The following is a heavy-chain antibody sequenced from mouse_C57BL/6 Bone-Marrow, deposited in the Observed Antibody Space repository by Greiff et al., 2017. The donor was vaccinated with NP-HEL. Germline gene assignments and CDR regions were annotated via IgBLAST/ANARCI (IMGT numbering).Heavy chain of an antibody. CDR3: ALLRGYAMDY. Sequence: QVQLQQSGAELARPGASVKLSCKASGYTFTSYGISWVKQRTGQGLEWIGEIYPRSGNTYYNEKFKGKATLTADKSSSTAYMELRSLTSEDAAVYFCALLRGYAMDYWGQGTSVTVSS. CDR1: GYTFTSYG. CDR2: IYPRSGNT. D-gene: IGHD1-1*01. V-gene: IGHV1-81*01. J-gene: IGHJ4*01.